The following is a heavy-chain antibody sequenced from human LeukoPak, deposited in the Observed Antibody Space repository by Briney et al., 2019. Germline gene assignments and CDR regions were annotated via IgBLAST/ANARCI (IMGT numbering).Heavy chain of an antibody. CDR1: GGTFSSYA. CDR2: IIPIFGTA. J-gene: IGHJ4*02. Sequence: ASVKVSCKASGGTFSSYAISWVRQAPGQGLEWMGGIIPIFGTANYAQKFQGRVTITADESTSTAYMELSSLRSEDTAVYYCARTGVAALSLDYWGQGTLVTVSS. CDR3: ARTGVAALSLDY. D-gene: IGHD6-13*01. V-gene: IGHV1-69*01.